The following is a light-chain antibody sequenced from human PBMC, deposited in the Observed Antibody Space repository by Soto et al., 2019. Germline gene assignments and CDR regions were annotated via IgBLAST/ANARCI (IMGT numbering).Light chain of an antibody. CDR3: SSFSVASPL. V-gene: IGLV2-14*01. CDR1: SSDIGGYNY. CDR2: DVS. Sequence: QSALTQPASMSGSPGQSVTISCAGTSSDIGGYNYVSWYQHHPGTAPKLIIYDVSSRPSGVSHRFSASKSGNTASLTISGLQAEDEADYCCSSFSVASPLFGTGTKVTVL. J-gene: IGLJ1*01.